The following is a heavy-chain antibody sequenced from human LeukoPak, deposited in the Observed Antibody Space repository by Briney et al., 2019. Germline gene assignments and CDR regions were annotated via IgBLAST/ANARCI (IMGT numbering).Heavy chain of an antibody. D-gene: IGHD6-19*01. CDR3: ARVRDSSGWAKYYYYYYYMDV. CDR1: GGSISTYNYY. J-gene: IGHJ6*03. V-gene: IGHV4-61*10. CDR2: IYGSGRT. Sequence: SETLSLTCSVSGGSISTYNYYWSWIRQPAGKRLEWIGRIYGSGRTNYNPSLKSRVTMSVDTSKNQFSLKLSSVTAADTAVYYCARVRDSSGWAKYYYYYYYMDVWGKGTTVTVSS.